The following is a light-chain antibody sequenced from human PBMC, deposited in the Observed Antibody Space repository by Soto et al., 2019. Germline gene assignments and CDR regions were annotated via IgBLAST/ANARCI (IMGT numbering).Light chain of an antibody. CDR2: AAS. CDR1: QGLSSY. V-gene: IGKV1-9*01. J-gene: IGKJ4*01. CDR3: LQLNSFPLT. Sequence: DIQLTQSPSFLSASVGDRVTITCRASQGLSSYLAWYQQKPGKVPKLLIYAASTLQSGVPSRFSGSGSGTEFKLTISSLQTEDFAIDYCLQLNSFPLTFGGGTMVEIK.